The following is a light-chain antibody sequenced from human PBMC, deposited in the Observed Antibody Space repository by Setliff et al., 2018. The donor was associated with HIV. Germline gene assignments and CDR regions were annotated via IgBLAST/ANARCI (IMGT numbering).Light chain of an antibody. CDR2: DVT. V-gene: IGLV2-11*01. Sequence: QSALTQPRSVSGSPGQSVTISCTGTSSDVGGYNYVSWFQHHPGKAPKLMIYDVTKRPSGVPDRFSSSKSGNTASLTISGLQAEDEADYYCCSYAGRYGSSYVFATGTKVTVL. CDR1: SSDVGGYNY. CDR3: CSYAGRYGSSYV. J-gene: IGLJ1*01.